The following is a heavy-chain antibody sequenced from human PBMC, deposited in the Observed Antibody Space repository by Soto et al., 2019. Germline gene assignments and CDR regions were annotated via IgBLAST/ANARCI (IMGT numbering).Heavy chain of an antibody. V-gene: IGHV3-23*01. CDR1: GFTFSSYA. CDR2: ISGSGGST. Sequence: PGGSLRLSCAASGFTFSSYAMSWVRQAPGKGLEWVSAISGSGGSTYYTDSVKGRFTISRDNSKNTLYLQMNSLRAEDTAVYYCAKDLRAEDGYYHYYYGMDVWGQGTTVTVSS. J-gene: IGHJ6*02. D-gene: IGHD6-13*01. CDR3: AKDLRAEDGYYHYYYGMDV.